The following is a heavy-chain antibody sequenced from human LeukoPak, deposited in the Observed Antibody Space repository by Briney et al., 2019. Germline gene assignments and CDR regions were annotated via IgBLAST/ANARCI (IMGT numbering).Heavy chain of an antibody. CDR3: ARDRYYYDSSGSLTGY. V-gene: IGHV3-21*01. D-gene: IGHD3-22*01. CDR2: ISGSSSYI. Sequence: GGSLRLSCAASGLTFSSYSMNWVRHAPGKGLEWVSSISGSSSYIYYADSVKGRFTISRDNAKNSLYLQMNSLRAEDTAVYYCARDRYYYDSSGSLTGYWGQGTLVTGSS. CDR1: GLTFSSYS. J-gene: IGHJ4*02.